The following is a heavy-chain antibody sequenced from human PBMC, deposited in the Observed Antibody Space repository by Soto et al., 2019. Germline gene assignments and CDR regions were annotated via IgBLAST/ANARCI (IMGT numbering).Heavy chain of an antibody. CDR1: GYSVTSSDYY. CDR3: APLSVSLSGPYGIHV. J-gene: IGHJ6*02. Sequence: ASETLSLTCSVSGYSVTSSDYYWAWIRQPPGKGLEWIGSMFYSGLTYYNPSLKSRATLSVDTSKNQFSVRLNSVTAADTAVYYCAPLSVSLSGPYGIHVWGQGTTVTVSS. V-gene: IGHV4-39*01. D-gene: IGHD2-15*01. CDR2: MFYSGLT.